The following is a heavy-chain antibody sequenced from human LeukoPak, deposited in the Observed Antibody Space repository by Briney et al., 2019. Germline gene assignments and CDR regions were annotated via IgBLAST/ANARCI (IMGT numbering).Heavy chain of an antibody. V-gene: IGHV3-33*01. CDR3: ARDRVLTGYNWFDS. CDR2: IWYDGSNK. D-gene: IGHD3-9*01. Sequence: GGSLRLSCVVSGFTFSSYGMYWVRQAPGKGLEWVAVIWYDGSNKNYADSVKGRFTISRDSSKNSLYLQMNSLRVEDTAVYYCARDRVLTGYNWFDSWGQGTLVTVSS. CDR1: GFTFSSYG. J-gene: IGHJ5*01.